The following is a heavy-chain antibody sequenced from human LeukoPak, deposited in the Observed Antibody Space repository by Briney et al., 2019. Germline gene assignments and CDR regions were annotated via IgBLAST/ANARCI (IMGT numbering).Heavy chain of an antibody. Sequence: GGSLRLSCAASGFTFRSYGMHWVRQAPGKGLEWVAVIWYDGSNKHYADSVKGRFTISRDNSKNTLYLQMNSLRAEDTAVYYCARDRVYYYGSGSYGPDYWGQGTLVTVSS. J-gene: IGHJ4*02. CDR2: IWYDGSNK. CDR3: ARDRVYYYGSGSYGPDY. CDR1: GFTFRSYG. D-gene: IGHD3-10*01. V-gene: IGHV3-33*08.